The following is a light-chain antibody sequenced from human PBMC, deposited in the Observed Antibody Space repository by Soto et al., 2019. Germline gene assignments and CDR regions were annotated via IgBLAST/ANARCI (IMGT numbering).Light chain of an antibody. Sequence: EIVLTQSPGTLSLSPGERATLSCRASQTVSNNYLAWYQQKPGQAPRLLIYGASSRATGIPDRFSGSGSGTDFTLTISRLQPEDFEVYYFQQYGRSPQAAWTFGQGTKVEIK. CDR2: GAS. J-gene: IGKJ1*01. V-gene: IGKV3-20*01. CDR1: QTVSNNY. CDR3: QQYGRSPQAAWT.